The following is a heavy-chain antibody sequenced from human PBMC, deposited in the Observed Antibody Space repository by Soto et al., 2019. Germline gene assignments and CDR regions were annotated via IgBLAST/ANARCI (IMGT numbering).Heavy chain of an antibody. Sequence: SETLSLTCSVSGGSIDTGGFYWSWARQLPGKGLQWIGYIYYTGAAYYNPALKSRVVISLDTSANQFSLSLTSLTAADTAVYYCASGTFNDISFDSWGQGRLVTAPQ. J-gene: IGHJ4*02. CDR1: GGSIDTGGFY. CDR3: ASGTFNDISFDS. V-gene: IGHV4-31*03. D-gene: IGHD2-21*01. CDR2: IYYTGAA.